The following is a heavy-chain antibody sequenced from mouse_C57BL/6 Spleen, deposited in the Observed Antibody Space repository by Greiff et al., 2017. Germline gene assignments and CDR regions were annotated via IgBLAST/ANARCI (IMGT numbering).Heavy chain of an antibody. CDR3: ARGAYYYGSSDWYFDV. CDR2: ISYDGSN. D-gene: IGHD1-1*01. J-gene: IGHJ1*03. Sequence: VQLKESGPGLVKPSQSLSLTCSVTGYSITSGYYWNWIRQFPGNKLEWMGYISYDGSNNYNPSLKNRISITRDTSKNQFFLKLKSVTTEDTATYYWARGAYYYGSSDWYFDVWGTGTTVTVSS. CDR1: GYSITSGYY. V-gene: IGHV3-6*01.